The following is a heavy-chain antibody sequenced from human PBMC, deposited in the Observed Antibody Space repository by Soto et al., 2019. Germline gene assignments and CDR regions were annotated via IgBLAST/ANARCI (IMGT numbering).Heavy chain of an antibody. CDR2: ISGGGDRT. CDR3: ARKVLGSTSRPDWWYFDL. J-gene: IGHJ2*01. V-gene: IGHV3-23*01. CDR1: GFTPINYA. Sequence: EVQLLESGGGLVQPGGSLRLSCVGAGFTPINYAMNWVRQTPGKGLEWGSTISGGGDRTFVADTVKGRFTISRDNSKNTVKLQMNGLRDADTAVSYCARKVLGSTSRPDWWYFDLGGRGTLVTVSS. D-gene: IGHD2-2*01.